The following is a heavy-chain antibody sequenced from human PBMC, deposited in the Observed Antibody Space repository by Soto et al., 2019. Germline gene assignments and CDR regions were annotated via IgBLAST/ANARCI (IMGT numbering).Heavy chain of an antibody. CDR1: GFTFTSYA. D-gene: IGHD2-21*01. V-gene: IGHV3-23*01. CDR2: ISGSGGTT. CDR3: ASDLSGRADV. Sequence: GGSLRLSCAASGFTFTSYAMTWVRQAPGKGLEWVSVISGSGGTTYYADSVKGRFTISRDNSKNTLYLQMNSLRVEDTAVYYCASDLSGRADVWGQGTTVTVSS. J-gene: IGHJ6*02.